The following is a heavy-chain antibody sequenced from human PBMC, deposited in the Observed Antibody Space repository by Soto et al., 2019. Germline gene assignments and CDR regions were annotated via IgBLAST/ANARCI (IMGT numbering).Heavy chain of an antibody. Sequence: ASVEVSCKASGYSFTSNAMHWMRQAPGQSLEWMGWINGGDANTQYSQNFQGRVTLSRDTSATTAYMELRSLRSEDTAVYYCARGFDGSADYWGQGTLVTVSS. D-gene: IGHD3-10*01. V-gene: IGHV1-3*01. CDR1: GYSFTSNA. CDR2: INGGDANT. CDR3: ARGFDGSADY. J-gene: IGHJ4*02.